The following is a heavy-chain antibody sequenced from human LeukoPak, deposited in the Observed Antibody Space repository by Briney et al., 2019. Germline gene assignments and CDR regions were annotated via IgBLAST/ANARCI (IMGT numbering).Heavy chain of an antibody. D-gene: IGHD6-19*01. CDR1: GFSFSSYW. CDR2: INQDGSTK. Sequence: GGSLRLSCTASGFSFSSYWMNWVRQAPGTGLEWVANINQDGSTKYYLDSVKGRFTISRDNAKNSLYLQMNSLRAEDTAVYYCARDRAQYSSGWYEAFDIWGQGTTVTVSS. J-gene: IGHJ3*02. V-gene: IGHV3-7*01. CDR3: ARDRAQYSSGWYEAFDI.